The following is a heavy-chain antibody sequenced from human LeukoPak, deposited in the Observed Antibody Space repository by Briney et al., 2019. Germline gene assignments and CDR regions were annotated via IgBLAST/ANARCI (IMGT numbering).Heavy chain of an antibody. J-gene: IGHJ1*01. V-gene: IGHV4-39*01. CDR2: IYPSGAT. D-gene: IGHD1-7*01. Sequence: PSETLSLTCTVSGGSLSNINYYWSWIRQPPGKGLECVGNIYPSGATYYNPSLKSRVTISIDSSKSQFSLRLSSVTAADTAAYYCVQNTPGTIEHWGQGTLVTVSS. CDR3: VQNTPGTIEH. CDR1: GGSLSNINYY.